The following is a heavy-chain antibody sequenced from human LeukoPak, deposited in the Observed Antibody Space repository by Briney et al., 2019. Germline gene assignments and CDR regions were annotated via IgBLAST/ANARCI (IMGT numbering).Heavy chain of an antibody. V-gene: IGHV3-30*04. Sequence: GGSLRLSCAASGFTFSSYAMHWVRQAPGKGQEWVAVISYDGSNKYYADSVKGRFTISRDNSKNTLYLQMNSLRAEDTAVYYCARDRSGSYDYWGQGTLVTVSP. CDR3: ARDRSGSYDY. CDR1: GFTFSSYA. CDR2: ISYDGSNK. D-gene: IGHD1-26*01. J-gene: IGHJ4*02.